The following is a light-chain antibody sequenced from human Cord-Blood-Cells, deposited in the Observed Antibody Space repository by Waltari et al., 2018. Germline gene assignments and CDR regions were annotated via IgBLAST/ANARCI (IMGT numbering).Light chain of an antibody. CDR3: HQYNNWTLT. J-gene: IGKJ4*01. CDR1: RSVSSN. CDR2: GAS. V-gene: IGKV3-15*01. Sequence: EIVMTQSPATLSVSPGGRATLSCRASRSVSSNLAWYQQKPGQAPRLLIYGASTRAIGIPARFSGSGSGTEFTLTISSLQSEDFAVYYCHQYNNWTLTFGGGIKVEIK.